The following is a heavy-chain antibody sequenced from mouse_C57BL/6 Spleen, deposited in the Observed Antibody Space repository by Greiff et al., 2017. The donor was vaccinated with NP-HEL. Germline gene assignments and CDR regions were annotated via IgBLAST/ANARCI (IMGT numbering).Heavy chain of an antibody. CDR2: INPNNGGT. CDR1: GYTFTDYN. CDR3: ARYPFSYGSSYGYFDV. J-gene: IGHJ1*03. Sequence: EVQLQQSGPELVKPGASVKIPCKASGYTFTDYNMDWVKQSHGKSLEWIGDINPNNGGTNYNQKFKGKATLTVDKSSSTAYMELRSLTSEDTTVYYCARYPFSYGSSYGYFDVWGTGTTVTVSS. D-gene: IGHD1-1*01. V-gene: IGHV1-18*01.